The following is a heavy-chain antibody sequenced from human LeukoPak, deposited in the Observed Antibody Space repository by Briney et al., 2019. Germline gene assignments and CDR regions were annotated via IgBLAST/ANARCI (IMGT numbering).Heavy chain of an antibody. V-gene: IGHV1-69*13. J-gene: IGHJ5*02. CDR1: GGTFSSYA. CDR3: ARGTIFGVVAYNWFDP. CDR2: IIPIFGTA. D-gene: IGHD3-3*01. Sequence: GASVKVSCKASGGTFSSYAIRWVRQAPGQGLEWMGGIIPIFGTANYAQKFQGRVTITADESTSTAYMELSSLRSEDTAVYYCARGTIFGVVAYNWFDPWGQGTLVTVSS.